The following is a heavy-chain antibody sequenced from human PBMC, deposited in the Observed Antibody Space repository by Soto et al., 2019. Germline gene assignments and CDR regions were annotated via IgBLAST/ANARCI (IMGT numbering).Heavy chain of an antibody. V-gene: IGHV5-51*01. J-gene: IGHJ4*02. CDR3: ARPSLPGPAYYYDSSGFLWVY. Sequence: GDSLKISCQCSGYRFTSYWSGLVRQLPGKGLEWMGIIYPGDSDTRYSPSFQGQVTISADKSISTAYLQWSSLKASDTAMYYCARPSLPGPAYYYDSSGFLWVYWGQGNLVSVSA. CDR1: GYRFTSYW. D-gene: IGHD3-22*01. CDR2: IYPGDSDT.